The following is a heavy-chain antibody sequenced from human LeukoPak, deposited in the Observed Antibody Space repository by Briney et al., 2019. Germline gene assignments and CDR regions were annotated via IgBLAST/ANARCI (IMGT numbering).Heavy chain of an antibody. D-gene: IGHD2/OR15-2a*01. CDR2: INPHSGGT. Sequence: ASVKVSCKASGYNYRDYYIHWVRHAPGQGLEWMGWINPHSGGTRYAPKFQGRVTMSSDTAINTAYMELRRLRSDDTAVFYCARVNRFYERNYPAGYDIWGQGTRVTVSS. J-gene: IGHJ3*02. V-gene: IGHV1-2*02. CDR1: GYNYRDYY. CDR3: ARVNRFYERNYPAGYDI.